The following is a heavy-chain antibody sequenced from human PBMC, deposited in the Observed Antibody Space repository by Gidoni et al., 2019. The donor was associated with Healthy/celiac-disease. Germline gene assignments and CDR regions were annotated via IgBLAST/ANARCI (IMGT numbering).Heavy chain of an antibody. V-gene: IGHV3-13*05. J-gene: IGHJ4*02. CDR2: IGTAGDP. CDR3: ARAREYCSGGSCSAYFDY. D-gene: IGHD2-15*01. CDR1: GFTFSSYD. Sequence: EVQLVESGGGLVQPGGSLRLSCAASGFTFSSYDMHWVRQATGKGLEWVSAIGTAGDPYYPGSVKGRFTISRENAKNSLYLQMNSLRAGDTAVYYCARAREYCSGGSCSAYFDYWGQGTLVTVSS.